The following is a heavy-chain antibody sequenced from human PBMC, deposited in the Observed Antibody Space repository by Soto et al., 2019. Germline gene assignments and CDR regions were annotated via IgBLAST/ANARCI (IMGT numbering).Heavy chain of an antibody. J-gene: IGHJ4*02. CDR2: INAGNGNT. V-gene: IGHV1-3*01. CDR1: GYTFTSYA. Sequence: ASVKVSCKASGYTFTSYAMHWVRQAPGQRLEWMGWINAGNGNTKYSQKFQGRVTITRDTSASTAYMELRSLRSDDTAVYYCARSKGGSNDDCWGQGTLVTVSS. CDR3: ARSKGGSNDDC. D-gene: IGHD2-15*01.